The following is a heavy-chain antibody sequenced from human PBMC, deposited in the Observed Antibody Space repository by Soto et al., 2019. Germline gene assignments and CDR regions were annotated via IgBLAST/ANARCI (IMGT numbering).Heavy chain of an antibody. Sequence: WTWIRQPPGTGLEWIGEINLSGSTSYNSSLKSRVTISIDTSKNQFSLNLSSLTAADTAVYYCARGKFGFTYYYYYHLDVWGKGTTVTVSS. CDR3: ARGKFGFTYYYYYHLDV. D-gene: IGHD3-16*01. J-gene: IGHJ6*03. CDR2: INLSGST. V-gene: IGHV4-34*01.